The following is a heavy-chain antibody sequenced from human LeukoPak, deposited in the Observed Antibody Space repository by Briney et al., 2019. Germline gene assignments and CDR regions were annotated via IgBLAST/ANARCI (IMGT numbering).Heavy chain of an antibody. J-gene: IGHJ4*02. CDR1: GFTFTGYY. CDR2: INPHSGGT. Sequence: GASVKVSCKAPGFTFTGYYIHWVRQAPGQGLEWMGYINPHSGGTSSPQKFQGRVTMTTDTSISAAYMELSSLISDDTAMYYCVREGNELLSKNFDSWGQGTLVTVSS. V-gene: IGHV1-2*02. D-gene: IGHD2-21*02. CDR3: VREGNELLSKNFDS.